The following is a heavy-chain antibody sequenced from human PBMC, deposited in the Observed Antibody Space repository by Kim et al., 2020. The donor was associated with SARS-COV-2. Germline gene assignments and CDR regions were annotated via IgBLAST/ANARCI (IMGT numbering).Heavy chain of an antibody. Sequence: AASVKGRLIISRDHSKNTLYLQMTSRRAEDTAVYYCATVVFYYDAGYFKNWGQGTLVIVSS. CDR3: ATVVFYYDAGYFKN. D-gene: IGHD3-22*01. V-gene: IGHV3-66*01. J-gene: IGHJ1*01.